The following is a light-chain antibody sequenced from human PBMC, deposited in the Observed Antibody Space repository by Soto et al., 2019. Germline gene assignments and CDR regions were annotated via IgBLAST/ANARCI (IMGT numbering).Light chain of an antibody. J-gene: IGKJ2*01. CDR1: QSVTSS. CDR3: QQHNDYTAVT. V-gene: IGKV3-11*01. CDR2: DVS. Sequence: EIVLTQSPATLSLSPGDRATLSCRASQSVTSSLAWFQQKPGQAPRLLIYDVSRRATAIPARFSGSGSGTEFTLTITGLQPDDFATYYCQQHNDYTAVTFGQGTNLEIK.